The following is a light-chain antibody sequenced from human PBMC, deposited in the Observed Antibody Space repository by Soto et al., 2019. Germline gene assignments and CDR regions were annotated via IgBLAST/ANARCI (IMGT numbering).Light chain of an antibody. J-gene: IGLJ1*01. V-gene: IGLV2-14*03. CDR2: DVS. Sequence: QSVLTQPTSVAGSTGQSITISCTGTSSDIGAYNSVSWYQQHPGKAPKLMIYDVSNRPSGVSNRFSASKSGNTASLTISGLQAEDEADYYCSSRTTSNPYVFGTGTKVTV. CDR3: SSRTTSNPYV. CDR1: SSDIGAYNS.